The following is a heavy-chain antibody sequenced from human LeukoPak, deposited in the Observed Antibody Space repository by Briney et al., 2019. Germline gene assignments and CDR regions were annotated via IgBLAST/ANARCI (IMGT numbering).Heavy chain of an antibody. J-gene: IGHJ5*01. CDR1: GGSFSGYY. D-gene: IGHD3-10*01. V-gene: IGHV4-34*01. CDR3: ARRPRGVIIKTWFDS. Sequence: KTSETLSLTCAVYGGSFSGYYWSWIRQPPGKGLEWIGEINHSGSTNYNPSLKSRVTISVDTSKSQFSLKLSSVTAADTAVYYCARRPRGVIIKTWFDSWGQGTLVTVSS. CDR2: INHSGST.